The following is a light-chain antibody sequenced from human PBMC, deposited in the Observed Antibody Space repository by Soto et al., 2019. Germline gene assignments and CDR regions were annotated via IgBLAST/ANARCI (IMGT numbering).Light chain of an antibody. CDR3: LVWDNSNVV. Sequence: SYELTQPLSVSVALGQTARIPCGGNNIGSKNVHWYQQKPGQAPVLVIYRDSDRPSGIPERFSGSSSGNTATLTISRAQAGDEADYYCLVWDNSNVVVGGGTKLTVL. J-gene: IGLJ2*01. V-gene: IGLV3-9*01. CDR1: NIGSKN. CDR2: RDS.